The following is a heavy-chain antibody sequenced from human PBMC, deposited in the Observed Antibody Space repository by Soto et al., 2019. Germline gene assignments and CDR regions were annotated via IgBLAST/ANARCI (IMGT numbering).Heavy chain of an antibody. J-gene: IGHJ3*02. Sequence: SVKVSCKASGGTFSSYTISWVRQAPGQGLEWMGRIIPILGIANYAQKFQGRVTITADKSTSTAYMELSSLRSEDTAVYYCARSDCSSTSCDSDDAFDIWGQGTMVTVSS. D-gene: IGHD2-2*01. CDR2: IIPILGIA. CDR3: ARSDCSSTSCDSDDAFDI. V-gene: IGHV1-69*02. CDR1: GGTFSSYT.